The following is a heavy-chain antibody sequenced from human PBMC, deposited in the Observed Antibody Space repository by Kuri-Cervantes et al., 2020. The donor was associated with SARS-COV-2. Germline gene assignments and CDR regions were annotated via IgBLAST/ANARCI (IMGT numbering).Heavy chain of an antibody. D-gene: IGHD4/OR15-4a*01. CDR1: GGSISSGDYY. CDR2: IYYSGST. V-gene: IGHV4-30-4*08. CDR3: ARDLPSDYTYYYYYMDV. Sequence: SETLSLTCTVSGGSISSGDYYWSWIRQPPGKGLEWIGYIYYSGSTYYNPSLKSRVTMSVDTSKNQFSLKLSSVTAADTAVYYCARDLPSDYTYYYYYMDVWGKGTTVTVSS. J-gene: IGHJ6*03.